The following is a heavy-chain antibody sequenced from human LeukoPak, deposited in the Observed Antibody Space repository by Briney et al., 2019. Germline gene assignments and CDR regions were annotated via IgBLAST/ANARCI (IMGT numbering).Heavy chain of an antibody. CDR1: GGSFKGYH. CDR3: ARGPWGSVIPTRDYFYYMYV. J-gene: IGHJ6*03. V-gene: IGHV4-34*01. D-gene: IGHD2-21*01. CDR2: INHSGST. Sequence: SETLSLTCGVYGGSFKGYHWSWVRQFPGKGLEWIGEINHSGSTNYNPSLKSRVTLSVDTSQSQVSLTLRSVTAADTAVYFCARGPWGSVIPTRDYFYYMYVWGKGTTVTVSS.